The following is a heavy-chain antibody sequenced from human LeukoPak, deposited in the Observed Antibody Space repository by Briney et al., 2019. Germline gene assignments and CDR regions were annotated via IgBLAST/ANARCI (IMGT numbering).Heavy chain of an antibody. CDR2: IKKDGSET. D-gene: IGHD3/OR15-3a*01. Sequence: GGSLRLSCAASGFTFSSSWMSWVRQAPGKGLEWVANIKKDGSETYYVDSVKGRFTISRDNAKNSLYLQMSNLRAEDTAVYFCARGGGLDVWGQGTQVTVSS. J-gene: IGHJ4*02. CDR3: ARGGGLDV. CDR1: GFTFSSSW. V-gene: IGHV3-7*03.